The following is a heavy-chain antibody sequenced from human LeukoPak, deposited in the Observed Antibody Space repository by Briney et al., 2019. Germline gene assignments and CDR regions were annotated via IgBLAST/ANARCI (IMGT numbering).Heavy chain of an antibody. V-gene: IGHV3-48*02. CDR3: ARDRGYSNYYDY. CDR2: ISKTSNTR. CDR1: GFTFSSHS. D-gene: IGHD4-11*01. Sequence: GGALRLSCAASGFTFSSHSMNWVRQAPGEGLEWVSYISKTSNTRDYADSVKGRFTISRDNAKNSLYLQMSSLRDEDTAVYYCARDRGYSNYYDYWGQGTLVTVSS. J-gene: IGHJ4*02.